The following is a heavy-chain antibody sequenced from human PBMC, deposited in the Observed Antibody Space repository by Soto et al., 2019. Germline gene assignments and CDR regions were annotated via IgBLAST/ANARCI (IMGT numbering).Heavy chain of an antibody. Sequence: QVQLQQWGAGLLKPSETLSLTCAVYGGSFSGYYWSWIRQPPGKGLEWIGEINHSGSTNYNPSLQSRVTISVDTSKNQFSLKLSSVTAADTAVYYCATSLTDINDAFDIWGQGTMVTVSS. V-gene: IGHV4-34*01. CDR1: GGSFSGYY. J-gene: IGHJ3*02. CDR3: ATSLTDINDAFDI. D-gene: IGHD2-15*01. CDR2: INHSGST.